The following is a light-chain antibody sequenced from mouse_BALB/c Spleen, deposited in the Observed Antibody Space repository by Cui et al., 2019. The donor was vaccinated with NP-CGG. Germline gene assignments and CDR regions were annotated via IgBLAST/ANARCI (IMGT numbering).Light chain of an antibody. CDR2: GTN. Sequence: QAVGTPESAPTTSPDETVTLTCRSSTGAVTTSNYANWVQEKPDHLFTGLIGGTNNRTPGVPARFSGSLIGDKAALTITGAQTEDEAIYFCALWYSNHWVFGGGTKLTVL. J-gene: IGLJ1*01. CDR1: TGAVTTSNY. CDR3: ALWYSNHWV. V-gene: IGLV1*01.